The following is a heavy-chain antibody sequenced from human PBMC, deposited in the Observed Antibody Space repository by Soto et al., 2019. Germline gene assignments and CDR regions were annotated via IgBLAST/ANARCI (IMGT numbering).Heavy chain of an antibody. CDR1: GFTFSNYA. V-gene: IGHV3-23*01. D-gene: IGHD3-16*02. Sequence: DVHLLDSGGGLVQPGGSLRLSCVASGFTFSNYAMSWVRQAPGKGLEWVSVVSFSGGTTYYADSVKGRFSISRDNSKNTLYLQMNSLRAEDTAVYYCAKAGLRLEELSKRGPFDYWGQGTLVTVSS. CDR2: VSFSGGTT. CDR3: AKAGLRLEELSKRGPFDY. J-gene: IGHJ4*02.